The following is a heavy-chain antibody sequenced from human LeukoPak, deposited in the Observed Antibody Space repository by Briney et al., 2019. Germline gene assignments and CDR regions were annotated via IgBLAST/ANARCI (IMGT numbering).Heavy chain of an antibody. J-gene: IGHJ5*02. CDR3: ARVFYYDSSGYYHP. Sequence: SETLSLTCTVSGGSISSSSYYWGWIRQPPGKGLEWIGSIYYSGSTYYNPSLKSRVTISVDTSKNQFSLKLSSVTAADTAVYYCARVFYYDSSGYYHPWGQGTLVTVSS. CDR2: IYYSGST. CDR1: GGSISSSSYY. V-gene: IGHV4-39*01. D-gene: IGHD3-22*01.